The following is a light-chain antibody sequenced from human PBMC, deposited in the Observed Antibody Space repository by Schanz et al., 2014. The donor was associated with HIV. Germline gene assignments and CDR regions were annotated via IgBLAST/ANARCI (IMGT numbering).Light chain of an antibody. J-gene: IGLJ3*02. Sequence: QSVLTQPPSTSGTPGQRVTISCSGSSSNIGGNSVNWFQHLPGATPKLLIYSNNLRPSGVPDRFSGSKSGTAASLAISGLXXXDEADYFCQSFDXXXXXWVFGGGTKLTVL. CDR2: SNN. CDR1: SSNIGGNS. V-gene: IGLV1-44*01. CDR3: QSFDXXXXXWV.